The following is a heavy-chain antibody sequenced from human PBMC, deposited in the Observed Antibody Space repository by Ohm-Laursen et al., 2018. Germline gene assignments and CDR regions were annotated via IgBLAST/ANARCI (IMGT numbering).Heavy chain of an antibody. V-gene: IGHV4-61*01. Sequence: SDTLSLTCTVSGGSVSSGSYYWSWIRQPPGKGLEWIGYIYYSGSTNYNPSLKSRVTISVDTSKNQFSLKLSSVTAADTAVYYCARVDSSGWYGPYYFDYWGQGTLVTVSS. D-gene: IGHD6-19*01. CDR1: GGSVSSGSYY. CDR3: ARVDSSGWYGPYYFDY. CDR2: IYYSGST. J-gene: IGHJ4*02.